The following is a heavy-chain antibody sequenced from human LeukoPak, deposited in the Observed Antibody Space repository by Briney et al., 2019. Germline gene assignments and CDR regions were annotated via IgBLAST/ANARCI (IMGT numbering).Heavy chain of an antibody. CDR1: GYTLTELS. Sequence: ASVKVSCKVSGYTLTELSMHWVRQAPGKGLEWMGGVDPEDGETIYAQKFQGRVTMTEDTSTDTAYMELSSLRSEDTAVYYCAREYCSSTSCSYYFDYWGQGTLVTVSS. CDR3: AREYCSSTSCSYYFDY. CDR2: VDPEDGET. D-gene: IGHD2-2*01. J-gene: IGHJ4*02. V-gene: IGHV1-24*01.